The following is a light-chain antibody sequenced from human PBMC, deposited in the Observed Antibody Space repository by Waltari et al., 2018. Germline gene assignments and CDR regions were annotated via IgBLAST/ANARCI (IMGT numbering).Light chain of an antibody. Sequence: ETVLTQSPGTLSLSPGERATLSCRASQDGSRYLAWYQQKPGQAPRLLIYDASNRATGIPARFSGSGSGTDFTLTISSLQPEDFAVYFCQQRGDWPPFTFGPGTRVDMK. CDR3: QQRGDWPPFT. J-gene: IGKJ3*01. CDR1: QDGSRY. V-gene: IGKV3-11*01. CDR2: DAS.